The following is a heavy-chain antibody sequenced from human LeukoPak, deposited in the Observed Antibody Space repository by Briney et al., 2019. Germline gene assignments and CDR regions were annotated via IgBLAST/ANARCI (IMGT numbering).Heavy chain of an antibody. V-gene: IGHV3-48*03. Sequence: GGSLRLSCAASGFTFSSYEMNWVRQAPGKGLEWVSYISSSGSTIYYADSVKGRFTISRDNAKNSLYLQMNSLRAEDTAVYYCAREGALWFGESRAFDIWDQGTMVTVSS. CDR1: GFTFSSYE. D-gene: IGHD3-10*01. CDR3: AREGALWFGESRAFDI. J-gene: IGHJ3*02. CDR2: ISSSGSTI.